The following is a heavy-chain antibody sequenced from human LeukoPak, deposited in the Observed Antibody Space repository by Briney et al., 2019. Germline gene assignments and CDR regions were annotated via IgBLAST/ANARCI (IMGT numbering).Heavy chain of an antibody. CDR1: GFTFSSYG. Sequence: GRSLRLSCAASGFTFSSYGMHWVRQAPDKGLEWVAVISYDGSNKYYADSVKGRFTISRDNSKNTLYLQMNSLRAEDTAVYYCGVLQYSSGWTTKYYYYGMDVWGQGTTVTVSS. CDR2: ISYDGSNK. D-gene: IGHD6-19*01. J-gene: IGHJ6*02. V-gene: IGHV3-30*03. CDR3: GVLQYSSGWTTKYYYYGMDV.